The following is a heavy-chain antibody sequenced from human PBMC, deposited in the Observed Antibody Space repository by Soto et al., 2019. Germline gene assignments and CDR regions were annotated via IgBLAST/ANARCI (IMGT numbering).Heavy chain of an antibody. Sequence: ASVKVSCKASGDTYTTFDVSWLRQVPGQGLEWMGWIRVSNGDTNYAQKFQGRVTMTTDTSTGTVFMDLRTLRPDDTALYYCARDYSSASGANFDLWGQGTLVTVSS. CDR3: ARDYSSASGANFDL. CDR1: GDTYTTFD. J-gene: IGHJ4*02. CDR2: IRVSNGDT. V-gene: IGHV1-18*01. D-gene: IGHD6-19*01.